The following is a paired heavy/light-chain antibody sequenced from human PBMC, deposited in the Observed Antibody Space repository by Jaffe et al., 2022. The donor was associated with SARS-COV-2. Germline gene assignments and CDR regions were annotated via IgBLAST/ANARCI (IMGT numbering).Heavy chain of an antibody. D-gene: IGHD3-9*01. V-gene: IGHV5-51*01. CDR3: ARRQDNYDILTGYSDDAFDI. Sequence: EVQLVQSGAEVKKPGESLKISCKGSGYSFTSYWIGWVRQMPGKGLEWMGIIYPGDSDTRYSPSFQGQVTISADKSISTAYLQWSSLKASDTAMYYCARRQDNYDILTGYSDDAFDIWGQGTMVTVSS. CDR1: GYSFTSYW. CDR2: IYPGDSDT. J-gene: IGHJ3*02.
Light chain of an antibody. Sequence: EIVMTQSPATLSVSPGERATLSCRASQSVSSNLAWYQQKPGQAPRLLIYGASTRATGIPARFSGSGSGTEFTLTISSLQSEDFAVYYCQQYNNWPESFGGGTKVEIK. CDR3: QQYNNWPES. CDR1: QSVSSN. J-gene: IGKJ4*01. CDR2: GAS. V-gene: IGKV3-15*01.